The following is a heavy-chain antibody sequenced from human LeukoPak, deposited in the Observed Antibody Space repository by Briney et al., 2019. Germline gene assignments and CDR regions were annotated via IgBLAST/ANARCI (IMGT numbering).Heavy chain of an antibody. CDR3: AAHYYDSFDY. CDR1: GGSFSGYY. Sequence: PSETLSLTCAVYGGSFSGYYWSWIRQPPGKGLEWIGYIYYSGSTNYNPSLKSRVTISVDTSKNQFSLKLSSVTAADTAVYYCAAHYYDSFDYWGQGTLVTVSS. D-gene: IGHD3-22*01. V-gene: IGHV4-59*01. J-gene: IGHJ4*02. CDR2: IYYSGST.